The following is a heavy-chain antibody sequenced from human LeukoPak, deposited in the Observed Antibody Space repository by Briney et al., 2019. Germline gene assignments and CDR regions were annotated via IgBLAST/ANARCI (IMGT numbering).Heavy chain of an antibody. V-gene: IGHV4-30-2*01. CDR2: IYHSGST. CDR1: GGSISSGGYS. D-gene: IGHD1-26*01. CDR3: ARVPGVGDYADAFDI. Sequence: PSETLSLTCAVSGGSISSGGYSWSWIRQPPGKGLEWIGYIYHSGSTYYNPSLKSRVTISVDRSKNQFSLKLSSVTAADTAVYYCARVPGVGDYADAFDIWGQGTMVTVSS. J-gene: IGHJ3*02.